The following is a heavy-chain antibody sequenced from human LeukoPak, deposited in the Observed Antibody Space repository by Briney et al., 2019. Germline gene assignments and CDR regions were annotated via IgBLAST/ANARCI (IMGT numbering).Heavy chain of an antibody. CDR1: GFTFSSYG. CDR3: AKITVATTPNY. V-gene: IGHV3-23*01. J-gene: IGHJ4*02. Sequence: GRSLRLSCAASGFTFSSYGMHWVRQAPGKGLEWVSAISGSGGSTYYADSVKGRFSISRDNSKNTLYLQMSDLRAEDTAVYYCAKITVATTPNYWGQGTLVTVSS. CDR2: ISGSGGST. D-gene: IGHD3-10*01.